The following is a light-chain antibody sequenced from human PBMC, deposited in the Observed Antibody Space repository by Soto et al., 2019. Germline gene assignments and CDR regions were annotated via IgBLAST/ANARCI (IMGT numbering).Light chain of an antibody. J-gene: IGLJ2*01. CDR3: SSCTTSSTHVV. CDR1: SRDVGSYNY. V-gene: IGLV2-14*01. CDR2: DVS. Sequence: QSALTQPASVSGSPGQSITISCTGTSRDVGSYNYVSWYQQFPGKAPKLLIYDVSNRPSGVSYRSSGSKSGNTASLTISGLQAEDEADYYCSSCTTSSTHVVFGGGTKLTVL.